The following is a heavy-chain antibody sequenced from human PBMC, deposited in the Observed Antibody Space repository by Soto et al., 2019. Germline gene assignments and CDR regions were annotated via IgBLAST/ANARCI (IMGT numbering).Heavy chain of an antibody. J-gene: IGHJ4*02. CDR1: GFVSTNHN. D-gene: IGHD6-19*01. CDR3: ASDYGSNWRL. Sequence: QAHLVQSGAEVKMPGDSVQVSCKASGFVSTNHNFHWVRQAPGQSLEWMGRINAANGNTQYAQNFQGRVTFTSDPSATTAFMKLTNLRLEDRAMYYCASDYGSNWRLWGQGTLVSVS. CDR2: INAANGNT. V-gene: IGHV1-3*01.